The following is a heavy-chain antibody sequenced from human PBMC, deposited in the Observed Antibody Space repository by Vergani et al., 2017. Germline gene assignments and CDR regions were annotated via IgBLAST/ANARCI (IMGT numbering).Heavy chain of an antibody. V-gene: IGHV5-10-1*01. CDR3: ARVGWSYYDSSGYYYAPGGWFDP. CDR2: IVPSDSYT. Sequence: VQLVQSGAEVKKPGESLRISCKGSGYSFTSYWISWVRQMPGKGLEWMGRIVPSDSYTNYSPSFQGHVTISADKSISTAYLQWSSLKASDTAMYYCARVGWSYYDSSGYYYAPGGWFDPWGQGTLVTVSS. J-gene: IGHJ5*02. CDR1: GYSFTSYW. D-gene: IGHD3-22*01.